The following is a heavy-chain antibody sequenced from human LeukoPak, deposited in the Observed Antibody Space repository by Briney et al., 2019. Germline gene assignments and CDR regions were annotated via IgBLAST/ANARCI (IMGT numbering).Heavy chain of an antibody. CDR2: INSDGSST. J-gene: IGHJ3*02. CDR1: GFTFSSYW. CDR3: ARDPYGDLRGGDAFDI. D-gene: IGHD4-17*01. Sequence: PGRSLRLSCAASGFTFSSYWMHWVRQAPGKGLVWVSRINSDGSSTSYADSVKGRFTISRDNAKNTLYLQMNSLRAEDTAVYYCARDPYGDLRGGDAFDIWGQGTMVTVSS. V-gene: IGHV3-74*01.